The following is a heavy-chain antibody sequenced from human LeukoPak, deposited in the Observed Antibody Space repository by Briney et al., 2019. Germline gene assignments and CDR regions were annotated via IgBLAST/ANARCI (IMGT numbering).Heavy chain of an antibody. Sequence: SQTLSLTCTVSGGSISSGGYYWGWIRQHPGKGLEWIGYIYYSGSTDYNPTLESRVTISVDTSKNQFSLRLSSVTAADTAMYYCARGDEGTAMETTFRYWGQGILVTVSS. V-gene: IGHV4-31*03. D-gene: IGHD5-18*01. CDR3: ARGDEGTAMETTFRY. J-gene: IGHJ4*02. CDR1: GGSISSGGYY. CDR2: IYYSGST.